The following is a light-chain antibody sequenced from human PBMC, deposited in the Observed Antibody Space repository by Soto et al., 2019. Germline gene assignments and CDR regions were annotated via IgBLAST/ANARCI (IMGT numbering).Light chain of an antibody. Sequence: QSALSQPASVSGSPGQSITISCTGTSSDVGSNDLVSWYQQHPGKAPKLMIYEVSKRPSGISNRFSGSKSGNTASLTISGLQAEDEGDYYCCSYVGRSDFYVFGAGTKLTVL. CDR2: EVS. V-gene: IGLV2-23*02. CDR1: SSDVGSNDL. J-gene: IGLJ1*01. CDR3: CSYVGRSDFYV.